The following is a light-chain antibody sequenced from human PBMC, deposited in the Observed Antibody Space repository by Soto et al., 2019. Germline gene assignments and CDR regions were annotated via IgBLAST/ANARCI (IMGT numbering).Light chain of an antibody. CDR3: QQLNSYLT. J-gene: IGKJ4*01. Sequence: DIQLTQSPSFLSASVGDRVTITCQASQGISSYLAWYQQKPGKAPKLLIYAASTLQSGVPSRFSGSGSGTEFTLTSSRLQPEDVASYYCQQLNSYLTFGGGTKVEIK. CDR1: QGISSY. CDR2: AAS. V-gene: IGKV1-9*01.